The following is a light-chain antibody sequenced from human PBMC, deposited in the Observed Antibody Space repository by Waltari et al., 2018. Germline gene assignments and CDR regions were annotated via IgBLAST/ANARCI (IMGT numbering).Light chain of an antibody. V-gene: IGLV2-11*01. Sequence: QSALTQPRSVSGSPGQSVPIPCPGTTSDVGNYNYVSWYQQHPGKAPKLMIYDFSKRPSGVPDRFSGSKSGNTASLTISGLQAEDEADYYCCSYAGSYTWVFGGGTKLTVL. CDR2: DFS. CDR1: TSDVGNYNY. J-gene: IGLJ3*02. CDR3: CSYAGSYTWV.